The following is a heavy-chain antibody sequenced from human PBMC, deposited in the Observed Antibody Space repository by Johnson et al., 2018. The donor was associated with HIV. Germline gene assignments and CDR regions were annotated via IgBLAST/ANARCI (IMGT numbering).Heavy chain of an antibody. D-gene: IGHD6-19*01. CDR1: GFTFSSYA. J-gene: IGHJ3*02. CDR3: ARDREYGLAWGWALDI. V-gene: IGHV3-30*04. CDR2: VSYDGSNK. Sequence: QVQLVESGGGLIQPGGSLRLSCAASGFTFSSYAMHWVRQAPGKGLEWVAIVSYDGSNKYCADSVKGRFTISRDNSKNTMYLQTNGLGAEDTAVYYCARDREYGLAWGWALDIWGQGTMVAVSS.